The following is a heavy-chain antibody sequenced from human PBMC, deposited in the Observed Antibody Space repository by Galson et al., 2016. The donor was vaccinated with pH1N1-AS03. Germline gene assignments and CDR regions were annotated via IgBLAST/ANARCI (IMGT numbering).Heavy chain of an antibody. Sequence: LRLSCAASGFTFTDFYMTWVRQAPGKGLEWLSSISVTGKTIYYADSVKGRFTISRDNFKNSVYLHLDNLRAEDTAVYHCARDSMVLRGILRYWGQGTRVT. CDR3: ARDSMVLRGILRY. J-gene: IGHJ1*01. D-gene: IGHD3-10*01. CDR1: GFTFTDFY. V-gene: IGHV3-11*01. CDR2: ISVTGKTI.